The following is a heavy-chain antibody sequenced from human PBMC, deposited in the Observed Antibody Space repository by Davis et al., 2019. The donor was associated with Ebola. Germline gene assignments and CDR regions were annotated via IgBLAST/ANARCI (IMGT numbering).Heavy chain of an antibody. CDR3: AKGYSYGLGGDAFDI. CDR2: ISYDGSNK. V-gene: IGHV3-30*18. CDR1: GFTFSSYG. D-gene: IGHD5-18*01. Sequence: PGGSLRLSCAASGFTFSSYGMHWVRQAPGKGLEWVAVISYDGSNKYYADSVKGRFTISRDNSKNTLYLQMNRLRAEDTAVYYCAKGYSYGLGGDAFDIWGQGTMVTVSS. J-gene: IGHJ3*02.